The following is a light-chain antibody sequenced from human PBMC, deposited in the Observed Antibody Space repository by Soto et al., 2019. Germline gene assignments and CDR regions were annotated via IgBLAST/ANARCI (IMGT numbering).Light chain of an antibody. V-gene: IGKV1-13*02. CDR2: DAS. CDR3: PRYHPCPVT. CDR1: QGISGA. Sequence: AIQLTQSPSSLSASVGDRVTITCRASQGISGALAWYQQKPGRAPTLLIYDASSLESGVPSRFSGSQSGPAFTLTPSTLQPEDAATYNCPRYHPCPVTSGQGTPLEIK. J-gene: IGKJ5*01.